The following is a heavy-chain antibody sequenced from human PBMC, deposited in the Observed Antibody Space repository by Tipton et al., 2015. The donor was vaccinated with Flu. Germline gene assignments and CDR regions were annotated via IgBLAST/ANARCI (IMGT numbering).Heavy chain of an antibody. J-gene: IGHJ4*02. V-gene: IGHV4-61*02. D-gene: IGHD3-22*01. Sequence: TLSLTCTVSGGSISSGPYFWSWVRQPAGKGLEWIGRIYTSGSTHYNPSLKSRVTISVDTSKNQFSLKLNSVTAADTAVYYCARERLGEYNSSGYPDSWGQGGLVTVSS. CDR3: ARERLGEYNSSGYPDS. CDR2: IYTSGST. CDR1: GGSISSGPYF.